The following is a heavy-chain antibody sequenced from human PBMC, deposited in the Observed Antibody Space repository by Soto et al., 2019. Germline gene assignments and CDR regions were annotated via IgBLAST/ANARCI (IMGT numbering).Heavy chain of an antibody. D-gene: IGHD3-9*01. CDR3: AAAKRLYYDILTGYYRAPRGMHV. CDR2: IVVGSGNT. Sequence: SVKVSCKASGFTFTSSAVQWVRQARGQRLEWIGWIVVGSGNTNYAQKFQERVTITRDMSTSTAYMELSSLRSEDTAVYYCAAAKRLYYDILTGYYRAPRGMHVWGQGTTVTVSS. V-gene: IGHV1-58*01. CDR1: GFTFTSSA. J-gene: IGHJ6*01.